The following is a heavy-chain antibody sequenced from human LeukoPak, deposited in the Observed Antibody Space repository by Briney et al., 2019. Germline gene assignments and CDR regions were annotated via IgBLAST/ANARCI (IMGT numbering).Heavy chain of an antibody. CDR3: ARDRGYTQDY. CDR1: GFTFSSYA. CDR2: ISYDGNNK. V-gene: IGHV3-30-3*01. J-gene: IGHJ4*02. Sequence: PGGSLRLSCAASGFTFSSYAMHWVRQAPGKGLEWVAVISYDGNNKYYADSVRGRLTISRDNFKNTLYLQINSLRAEDTAVYYCARDRGYTQDYWGQGTLVTVSS. D-gene: IGHD5-12*01.